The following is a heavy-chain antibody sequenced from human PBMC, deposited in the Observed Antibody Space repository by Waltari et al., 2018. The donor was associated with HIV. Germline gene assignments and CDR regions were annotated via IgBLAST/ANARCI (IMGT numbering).Heavy chain of an antibody. D-gene: IGHD3-22*01. CDR2: INTNTGNP. V-gene: IGHV7-4-1*02. Sequence: QVQLVQSGSELRKPGASVKVCCAASGYTFNNYAMNWVRQAPGQGLEWMGWINTNTGNPTYAQGFTGRFVFSLDTSVSTAYLQISSLKAEDTAVYYCARARDSSGYYYDAFDIWGQGTMVTVSS. J-gene: IGHJ3*02. CDR1: GYTFNNYA. CDR3: ARARDSSGYYYDAFDI.